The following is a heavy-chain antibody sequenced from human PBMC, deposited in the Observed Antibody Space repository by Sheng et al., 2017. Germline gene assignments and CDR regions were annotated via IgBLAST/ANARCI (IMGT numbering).Heavy chain of an antibody. CDR3: AGGIPTFDY. V-gene: IGHV4-61*09. Sequence: QVQLQESGPGLVKPSQTLSLTCTVSGGSISSGSYYWSWIRQPAGKGLEWIGHIYTSGSTNYNPSLKSRVTISVDTSKNQFSLKLSSVTAADTAVYYCAGGIPTFDYWGQGTLVTVSS. CDR2: IYTSGST. J-gene: IGHJ4*02. D-gene: IGHD5-18*01. CDR1: GGSISSGSYY.